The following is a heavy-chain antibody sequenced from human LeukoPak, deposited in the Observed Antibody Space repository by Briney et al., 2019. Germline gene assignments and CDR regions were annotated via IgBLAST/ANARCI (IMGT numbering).Heavy chain of an antibody. V-gene: IGHV4-30-2*05. CDR3: ARGHDWNDSAFDY. CDR1: GGSISSGGYS. CDR2: IYHSGST. D-gene: IGHD1-1*01. J-gene: IGHJ4*02. Sequence: PSETLSLTCAVSGGSISSGGYSWSWIRQPPGKGLEWIGYIYHSGSTYYNPSLKSRVTISVDTSKNQFSLKLSSVTAADTAVYYCARGHDWNDSAFDYWGQGTLVTVSS.